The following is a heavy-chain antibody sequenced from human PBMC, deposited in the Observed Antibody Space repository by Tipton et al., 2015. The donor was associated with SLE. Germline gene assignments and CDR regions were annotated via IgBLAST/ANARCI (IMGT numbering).Heavy chain of an antibody. CDR2: IKSKTEGGTT. D-gene: IGHD3-22*01. J-gene: IGHJ4*02. CDR3: ITEDRRSGYYPAYFDS. Sequence: GSLRLSCAASGFTFSNAWMSWVRQAPGKGLEWVGRIKSKTEGGTTDYAASVKGRFTISRDDSKNTLYVQMNSLKTEETAVYYCITEDRRSGYYPAYFDSWGQGTLVTVSS. CDR1: GFTFSNAW. V-gene: IGHV3-15*01.